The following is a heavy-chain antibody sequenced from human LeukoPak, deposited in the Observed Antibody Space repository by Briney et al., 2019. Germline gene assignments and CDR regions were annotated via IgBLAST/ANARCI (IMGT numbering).Heavy chain of an antibody. V-gene: IGHV4-59*08. Sequence: PSETLSLTCTVSGGSISSYNWSWSRQPPGEGPGGIGYIYYSGSTNYNPSLKSRVTISVDTSKNQFSLKLSCVTAADTAVYDCASIGDYHWYFDLWGRGTLVTVSS. CDR3: ASIGDYHWYFDL. CDR1: GGSISSYN. J-gene: IGHJ2*01. D-gene: IGHD4-17*01. CDR2: IYYSGST.